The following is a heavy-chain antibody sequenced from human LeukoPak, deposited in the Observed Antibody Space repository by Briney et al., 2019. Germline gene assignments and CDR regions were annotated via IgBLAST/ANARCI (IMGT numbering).Heavy chain of an antibody. J-gene: IGHJ4*02. V-gene: IGHV3-53*01. CDR3: ARGLHDLWRGHMGY. CDR1: GFTVNNNY. Sequence: GGSLRLSCAASGFTVNNNYMTWVRQAPGKGLDWVSVIDSDGNTYYADSVMGRFSISRDNSKNMVCLQMNSLRAEDTAVYYCARGLHDLWRGHMGYWGQGTLVTVSS. D-gene: IGHD3-3*01. CDR2: IDSDGNT.